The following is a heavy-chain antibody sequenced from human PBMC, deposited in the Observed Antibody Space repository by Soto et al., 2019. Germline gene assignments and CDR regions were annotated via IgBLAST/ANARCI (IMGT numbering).Heavy chain of an antibody. D-gene: IGHD2-8*01. J-gene: IGHJ4*02. CDR1: GFPFSDYY. CDR3: ARDLASSSTNYFDS. Sequence: GGSLRLSCEASGFPFSDYYMSWIRQAPGKGLEWLAYISGGSDYTNSAQSVKGRFTISRDNARASLFLQMDDLRVDDTAMYYGARDLASSSTNYFDSWGQGTLVTVCS. CDR2: ISGGSDYT. V-gene: IGHV3-11*06.